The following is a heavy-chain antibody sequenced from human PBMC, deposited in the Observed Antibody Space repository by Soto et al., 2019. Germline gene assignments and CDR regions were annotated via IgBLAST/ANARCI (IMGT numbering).Heavy chain of an antibody. CDR1: GGSFSGYY. CDR3: ARGPRLLPFDY. D-gene: IGHD6-25*01. CDR2: INHSGST. Sequence: TETLSLTCAVYGGSFSGYYWSWIRQPPGKGLEWIGEINHSGSTNYNPSLKSRVTISVDTSKNQFSLKLSSVTTADTAVYYCARGPRLLPFDYWGQGTLVTVSS. J-gene: IGHJ4*02. V-gene: IGHV4-34*01.